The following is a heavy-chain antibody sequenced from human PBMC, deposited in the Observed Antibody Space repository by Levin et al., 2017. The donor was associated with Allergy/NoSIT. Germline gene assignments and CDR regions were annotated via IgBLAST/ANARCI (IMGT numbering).Heavy chain of an antibody. J-gene: IGHJ6*03. CDR3: VRLTKKAGTNNNYMDV. CDR1: GFTFSDHY. V-gene: IGHV3-72*01. Sequence: PGESLKISCAASGFTFSDHYMDWVRQAPGKGLEWVGRTKNKANSYTTLYAASVKDRFTISRDDFKNTLHLQMNSLKTEDTAVYYCVRLTKKAGTNNNYMDVGGKGTTVTVSS. CDR2: TKNKANSYTT. D-gene: IGHD1/OR15-1a*01.